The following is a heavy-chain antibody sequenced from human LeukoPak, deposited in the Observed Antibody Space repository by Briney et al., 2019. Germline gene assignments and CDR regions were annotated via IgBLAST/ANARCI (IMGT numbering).Heavy chain of an antibody. CDR2: IIPILGIA. V-gene: IGHV1-69*04. J-gene: IGHJ4*02. D-gene: IGHD1-26*01. Sequence: GASVKVSCTASGYIFTNYYIHWVRQAPGQGLEWMGRIIPILGIANYAQKFQGRVTITADKSTSTAYMELSSLRSEDTAVYYCARDRRSGSYYVAGDYWGQGTLVTVSS. CDR3: ARDRRSGSYYVAGDY. CDR1: GYIFTNYY.